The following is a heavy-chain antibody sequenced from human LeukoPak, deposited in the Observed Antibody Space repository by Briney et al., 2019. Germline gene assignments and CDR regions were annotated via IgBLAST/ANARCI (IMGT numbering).Heavy chain of an antibody. Sequence: ASVKVSCKASGYTFTGYYMHWVRQAPGQGLEWMGWINPNSGGTNYAQKFQGRVTMTRDTSISTAYMELSRLRSDDTAVYYCARGGMGHHYGSGSYRWGQGTLVTVSS. CDR3: ARGGMGHHYGSGSYR. J-gene: IGHJ4*02. CDR1: GYTFTGYY. V-gene: IGHV1-2*02. D-gene: IGHD3-10*01. CDR2: INPNSGGT.